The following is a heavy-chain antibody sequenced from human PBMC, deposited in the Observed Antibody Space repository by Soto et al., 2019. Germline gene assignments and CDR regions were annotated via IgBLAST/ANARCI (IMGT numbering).Heavy chain of an antibody. CDR2: IKHSGST. CDR3: ARGRGNYIVVVVAATLGNWFDP. V-gene: IGHV4-34*01. D-gene: IGHD2-15*01. Sequence: QVQLQQWGAGLLKPSETLSLTCAVYGGSFSGYYWSWIRQPPGKGLEWIGEIKHSGSTNYNPSLKSRVTISVDTSKNQYSRKLSSVTAAYTAVYYCARGRGNYIVVVVAATLGNWFDPSGQGTLVTVSS. J-gene: IGHJ5*02. CDR1: GGSFSGYY.